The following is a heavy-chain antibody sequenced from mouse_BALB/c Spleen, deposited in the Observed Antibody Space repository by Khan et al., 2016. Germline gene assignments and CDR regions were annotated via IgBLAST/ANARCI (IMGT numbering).Heavy chain of an antibody. CDR1: GFPLTSYG. Sequence: QVQLMESGPGLVQPSQSLSITCTVSGFPLTSYGVHWVRQSPGKGLEWLGVIWRGGSTDYNAAFMSRLNITKDNSKSQVFFKKTSLQADDTAIYYWARFYYGSSYWYFDAW. CDR2: IWRGGST. V-gene: IGHV2-5*01. J-gene: IGHJ1*01. D-gene: IGHD1-1*01. CDR3: ARFYYGSSYWYFDA.